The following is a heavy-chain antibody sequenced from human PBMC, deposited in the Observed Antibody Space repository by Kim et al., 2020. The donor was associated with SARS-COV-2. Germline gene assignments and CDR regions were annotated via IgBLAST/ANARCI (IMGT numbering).Heavy chain of an antibody. CDR3: TTDPRSRPRGI. V-gene: IGHV3-15*01. CDR2: T. Sequence: TDYAAPVKGRFTISRDDSKNTLYLQMNSLKTEDTAVYYCTTDPRSRPRGIWGQGTMVTVSS. D-gene: IGHD6-6*01. J-gene: IGHJ3*02.